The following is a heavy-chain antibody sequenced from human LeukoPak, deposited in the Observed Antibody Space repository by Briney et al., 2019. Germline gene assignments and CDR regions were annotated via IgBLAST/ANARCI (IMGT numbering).Heavy chain of an antibody. J-gene: IGHJ3*02. CDR2: INHSGSA. D-gene: IGHD2-2*01. CDR1: GGSFSGYY. CDR3: ARDGSAHRYADAFDI. Sequence: PSETLSLTCAVSGGSFSGYYWTWIRQTPGKGLEWIGEINHSGSANYNPSLKSRVTISLDTSKNQFSLKLSSVTAADTAVYYCARDGSAHRYADAFDIWGQGTMVTVSS. V-gene: IGHV4-34*01.